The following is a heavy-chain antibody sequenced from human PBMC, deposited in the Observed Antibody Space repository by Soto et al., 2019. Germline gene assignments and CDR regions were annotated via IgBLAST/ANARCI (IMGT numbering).Heavy chain of an antibody. CDR1: GYTFTSYD. CDR2: KNPNSGNT. V-gene: IGHV1-8*01. CDR3: ARERVGALDS. J-gene: IGHJ4*02. D-gene: IGHD1-26*01. Sequence: QVQLVQSGAEVKKPGASVKVSCKASGYTFTSYDINWVRQATGQGLEWMGWKNPNSGNTGYAQKFQGGTNMTRNTTISTAYMELSSLRSEDTAGYYCARERVGALDSWGRGTLVTVSS.